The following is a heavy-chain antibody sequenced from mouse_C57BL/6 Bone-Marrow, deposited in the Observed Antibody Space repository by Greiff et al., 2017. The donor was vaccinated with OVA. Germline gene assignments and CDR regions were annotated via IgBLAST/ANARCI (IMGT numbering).Heavy chain of an antibody. D-gene: IGHD2-3*01. CDR1: GFSLTSYG. J-gene: IGHJ3*01. CDR3: ASPFYDGYFPFAY. Sequence: VQGVESGPGLVQPSQSLSITCTVSGFSLTSYGVHWVRQSPGKGLEWLGVIWRGGSTDYNAAFMSRLSITKDNSKSQVFFKMNSLQADDTAIYYCASPFYDGYFPFAYWGQGTLVTVSA. CDR2: IWRGGST. V-gene: IGHV2-5*01.